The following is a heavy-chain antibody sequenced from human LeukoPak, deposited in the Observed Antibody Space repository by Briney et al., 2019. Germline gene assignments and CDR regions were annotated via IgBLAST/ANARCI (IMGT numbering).Heavy chain of an antibody. D-gene: IGHD2-15*01. CDR2: FYISGST. CDR1: GVSISSGLHY. Sequence: PSQTLSLTCTVSGVSISSGLHYWSWIRQSAGKGLEWIGRFYISGSTDYNPALKSRVTTSVDTSSNQISLRFTSLTAAATAIYYCTGVAVAAFRHPGLESWGQGTQVAVSS. V-gene: IGHV4-61*02. J-gene: IGHJ5*02. CDR3: TGVAVAAFRHPGLES.